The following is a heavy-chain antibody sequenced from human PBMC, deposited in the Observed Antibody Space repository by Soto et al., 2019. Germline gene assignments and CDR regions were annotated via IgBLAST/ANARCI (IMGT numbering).Heavy chain of an antibody. CDR2: INPSARSA. V-gene: IGHV1-46*04. Sequence: ASVKVSCKASGYTFTNYYLHWVRQAPGQGLEWVGMINPSARSASYAQKLRGRLTMDRDTSTTTVYMELSRLTFEDTAVYFCARDNSAANGVLDNWGQGNLVTVSS. J-gene: IGHJ4*02. CDR3: ARDNSAANGVLDN. D-gene: IGHD1-1*01. CDR1: GYTFTNYY.